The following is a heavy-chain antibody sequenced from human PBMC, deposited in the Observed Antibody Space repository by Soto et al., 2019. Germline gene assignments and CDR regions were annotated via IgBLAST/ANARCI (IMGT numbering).Heavy chain of an antibody. D-gene: IGHD3-10*01. CDR2: IKTDASEK. CDR1: GFTLGSYW. Sequence: GGSLRLSCAASGFTLGSYWMSWVRQAPGKGLEWLATIKTDASEKKYVGSVKGRFTTSRDNAKNSLYLQMDSLRAEDTAVYYCARDSGYDSGSSVNHYLDYWGHGTLVTVSS. CDR3: ARDSGYDSGSSVNHYLDY. J-gene: IGHJ4*01. V-gene: IGHV3-7*01.